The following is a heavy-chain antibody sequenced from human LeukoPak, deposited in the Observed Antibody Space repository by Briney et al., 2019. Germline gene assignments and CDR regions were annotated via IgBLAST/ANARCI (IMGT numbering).Heavy chain of an antibody. D-gene: IGHD2-21*01. CDR1: GFTFSTYW. Sequence: GGSLRLSCAGSGFTFSTYWMHWVRQTPGKGLVWVSRLNPDGSATDYADSVRGRFTIYRDNSKNTLYLQMNSLRAEDTAVYYCAKNGFAASGSESPGDHWGQGTLVTVSS. CDR3: AKNGFAASGSESPGDH. CDR2: LNPDGSAT. V-gene: IGHV3-74*01. J-gene: IGHJ4*02.